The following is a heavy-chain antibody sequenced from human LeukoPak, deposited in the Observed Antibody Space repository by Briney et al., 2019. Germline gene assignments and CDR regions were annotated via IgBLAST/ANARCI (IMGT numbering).Heavy chain of an antibody. J-gene: IGHJ6*03. CDR1: GFTFSSYA. CDR2: ISGSGGST. CDR3: AKIFYCSSTSCPIEGYYYYYMDV. V-gene: IGHV3-23*01. D-gene: IGHD2-2*01. Sequence: GSLRLSCAASGFTFSSYAMSWVRQAPGKGLEWVSAISGSGGSTYYADSVKGRFTISRDNSKNTLYLQMYSLRAEDTAVYYCAKIFYCSSTSCPIEGYYYYYMDVWGKGTTVTVSS.